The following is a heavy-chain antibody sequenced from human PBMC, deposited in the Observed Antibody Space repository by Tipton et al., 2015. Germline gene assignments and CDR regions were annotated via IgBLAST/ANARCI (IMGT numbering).Heavy chain of an antibody. J-gene: IGHJ2*01. Sequence: LRLSCAVSGGSISNGGSSWSWIRQPPGKGLEWIGYIYPNGYPHYNPSFKSRLTISLDTSNNRFSLNLNSVTAADTAIYFCARGRGRLLYWHFDLWGRGTLVTVSS. D-gene: IGHD2-21*02. CDR2: IYPNGYP. CDR1: GGSISNGGSS. CDR3: ARGRGRLLYWHFDL. V-gene: IGHV4-30-2*01.